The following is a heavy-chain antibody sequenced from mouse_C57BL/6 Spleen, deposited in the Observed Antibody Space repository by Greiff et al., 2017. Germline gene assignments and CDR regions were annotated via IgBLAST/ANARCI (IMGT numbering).Heavy chain of an antibody. D-gene: IGHD2-13*01. J-gene: IGHJ4*01. V-gene: IGHV5-4*01. CDR3: ARERTRTDAMDY. CDR2: ISDGGSYT. Sequence: EVQVVESGGGLVKPGGSLKLSCAASGFTFSSYAMSWVRQTPEKRLEWVATISDGGSYTYYPDNVKGRFTISRDTAKNNRSLQMSHLKSEDTAMYYWARERTRTDAMDYWGQGTSVTVSS. CDR1: GFTFSSYA.